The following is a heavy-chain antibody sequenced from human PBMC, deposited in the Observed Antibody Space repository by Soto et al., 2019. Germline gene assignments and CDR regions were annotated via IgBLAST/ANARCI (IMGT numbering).Heavy chain of an antibody. CDR2: ISTDSSGA. CDR1: GFTFNTFE. Sequence: EVQLLESGGGLVQPGGSLRLSCAASGFTFNTFEMSWVRQAPGRGLEWVSFISTDSSGAYYADAVKGRFTISRDNSKHTLYLQMNSLTAEDTAVYACVKGGWLDFWGQGTLVTVSS. J-gene: IGHJ5*01. CDR3: VKGGWLDF. D-gene: IGHD3-16*01. V-gene: IGHV3-23*01.